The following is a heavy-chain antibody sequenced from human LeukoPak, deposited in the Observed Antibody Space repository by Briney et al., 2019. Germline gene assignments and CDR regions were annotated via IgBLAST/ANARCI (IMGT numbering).Heavy chain of an antibody. J-gene: IGHJ6*02. CDR2: INPNSGGT. V-gene: IGHV1-2*02. CDR1: GYTFTGYY. CDR3: ARDPREVYYGMDV. Sequence: ASVKVSCKASGYTFTGYYMHWVRQGPGQGLEWMGWINPNSGGTNYAQKFQGRVTMTRDTSISTAYMELSRLRSDDTAVYYCARDPREVYYGMDVWGQGTTVTVSS.